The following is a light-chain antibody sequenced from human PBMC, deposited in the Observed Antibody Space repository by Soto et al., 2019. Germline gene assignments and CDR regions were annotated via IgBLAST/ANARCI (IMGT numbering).Light chain of an antibody. Sequence: DIKMTQSPSSLSASVGDRVTITCQASQDITNYLNWYQQKPGKAPKLLIYHASNLETGVPSRFSGSGSGTDFTFPITSLQPEEIATYFCQRYDNVPPTFGPGTKVDIK. J-gene: IGKJ3*01. CDR3: QRYDNVPPT. CDR1: QDITNY. CDR2: HAS. V-gene: IGKV1-33*01.